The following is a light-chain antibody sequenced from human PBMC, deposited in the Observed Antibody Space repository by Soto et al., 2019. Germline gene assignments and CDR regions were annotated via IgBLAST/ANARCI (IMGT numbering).Light chain of an antibody. CDR1: SSDVGGYNF. J-gene: IGLJ2*01. Sequence: QSALTQPASVSGSPGQSITISCTGTSSDVGGYNFVSWYQQHPGKAPKLMIYDVNIRPSGISNRFSGSKSVNTASLTISGLQAEDEADYYCCSYASSSTRVIFGGGTKLTVL. CDR3: CSYASSSTRVI. CDR2: DVN. V-gene: IGLV2-14*03.